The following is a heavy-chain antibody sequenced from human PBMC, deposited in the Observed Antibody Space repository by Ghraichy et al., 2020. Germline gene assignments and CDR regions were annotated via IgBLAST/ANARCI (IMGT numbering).Heavy chain of an antibody. CDR1: GYTFTSYD. D-gene: IGHD4-23*01. Sequence: ASVKVSCKPSGYTFTSYDVNWVRQATGQGLEWMGWVNPTSGNTGYAQKFQGRVTMTRDTSINTAYMELSSLRSEDTAVYYCARAVHGGHGHFDYWGQGTLVTVSS. V-gene: IGHV1-8*01. J-gene: IGHJ4*02. CDR2: VNPTSGNT. CDR3: ARAVHGGHGHFDY.